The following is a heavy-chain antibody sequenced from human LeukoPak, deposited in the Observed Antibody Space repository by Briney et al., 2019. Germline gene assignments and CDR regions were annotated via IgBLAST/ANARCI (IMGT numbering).Heavy chain of an antibody. CDR3: ARDRGGSYSAIDY. D-gene: IGHD1-26*01. Sequence: GGSLRLSCAASGFTFSSYSMNWVRQAPGKGLEWVSFISSSSSTIYYADSVKGRFTISRDNAKNSLYLQMNSVRAEDTAVYYCARDRGGSYSAIDYWGQGTLVTVSS. J-gene: IGHJ4*02. CDR2: ISSSSSTI. CDR1: GFTFSSYS. V-gene: IGHV3-48*04.